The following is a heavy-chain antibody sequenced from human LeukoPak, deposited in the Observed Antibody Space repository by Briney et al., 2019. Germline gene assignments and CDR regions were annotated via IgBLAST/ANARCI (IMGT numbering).Heavy chain of an antibody. V-gene: IGHV3-23*01. CDR3: ARGSGYFLDFDY. CDR2: ISGSGGST. D-gene: IGHD3-22*01. J-gene: IGHJ4*02. Sequence: PGGSLRFSCAASGFTFSSYAMSWVRQAPGKGLEWVSAISGSGGSTYYADSVKGRFTISRDSSKNTLYLQMNSLRAEDTAVYYCARGSGYFLDFDYWGQGTLVTVSS. CDR1: GFTFSSYA.